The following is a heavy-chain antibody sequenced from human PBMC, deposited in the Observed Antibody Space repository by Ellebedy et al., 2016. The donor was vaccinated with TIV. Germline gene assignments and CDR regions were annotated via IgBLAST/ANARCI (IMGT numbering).Heavy chain of an antibody. CDR2: ISSSGATV. V-gene: IGHV3-23*01. J-gene: IGHJ4*02. D-gene: IGHD5-24*01. Sequence: GGSLRLSCTASGFSFDSYAMTWVRQAPGKGLQWVSSISSSGATVHYADSVKGRFTISRDNSKNTLYLQLNSLRVDDTAIYYCAKDTWGPGGDGYSDDGSGGLGHWGRGTLVSVSS. CDR1: GFSFDSYA. CDR3: AKDTWGPGGDGYSDDGSGGLGH.